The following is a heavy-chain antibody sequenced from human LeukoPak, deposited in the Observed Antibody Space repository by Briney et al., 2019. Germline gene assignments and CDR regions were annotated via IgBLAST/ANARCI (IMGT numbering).Heavy chain of an antibody. D-gene: IGHD1-26*01. J-gene: IGHJ5*02. CDR2: ISAYNGDT. CDR3: ARGRRAYSGSYYDGDWFDP. CDR1: GYTFNTYG. Sequence: ASVKVSCKASGYTFNTYGISWVRQAPGQGLEWMGWISAYNGDTNYAQKIQGRVTMTTDTSTSTAYMELRSLRSDDTAVYYCARGRRAYSGSYYDGDWFDPWGQGTLVTVSS. V-gene: IGHV1-18*01.